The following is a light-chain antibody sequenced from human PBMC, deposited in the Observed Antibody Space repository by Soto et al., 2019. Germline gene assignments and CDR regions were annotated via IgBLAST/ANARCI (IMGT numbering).Light chain of an antibody. CDR1: QSVSSN. CDR3: QQYSDRPLT. V-gene: IGKV3-15*01. CDR2: GAS. Sequence: EIVMTQSPATLSVSPGERATLSCRASQSVSSNLAWYQQKPGQAPRLLIYGASTRATDIPARFSGSGSGTDFTLTISSLQSEDFAVYYCQQYSDRPLTFGGGTKVEIK. J-gene: IGKJ4*01.